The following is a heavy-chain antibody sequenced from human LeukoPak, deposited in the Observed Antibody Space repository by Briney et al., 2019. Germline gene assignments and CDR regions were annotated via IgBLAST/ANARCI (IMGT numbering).Heavy chain of an antibody. Sequence: SETLSLTCAVYGGSFSGYYWSWIRQPPGKGLEWIGEINHSGSTNYNPSLKSRVTISVDTSKNQFSLKLSSVTAADAAVYYCARELRYDNSDSGAFWGQGTVVTVSS. J-gene: IGHJ3*01. CDR2: INHSGST. V-gene: IGHV4-34*01. D-gene: IGHD3-22*01. CDR3: ARELRYDNSDSGAF. CDR1: GGSFSGYY.